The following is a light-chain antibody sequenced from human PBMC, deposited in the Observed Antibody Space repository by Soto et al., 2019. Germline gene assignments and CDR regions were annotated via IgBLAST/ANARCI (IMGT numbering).Light chain of an antibody. J-gene: IGKJ5*01. CDR2: GAS. Sequence: EIVWTQSPGTMSLSPGERATLSCRSSQSVSSSYLAWYQKKPGQAPRLLIYGASSRATGIPDRFSGSGSGTDFNLTISRLETEDFAVYYCQQYGSSPITFGQGTRLEIK. V-gene: IGKV3-20*01. CDR3: QQYGSSPIT. CDR1: QSVSSSY.